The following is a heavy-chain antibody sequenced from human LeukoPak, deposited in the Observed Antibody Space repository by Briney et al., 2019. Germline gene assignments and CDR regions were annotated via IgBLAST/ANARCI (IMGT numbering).Heavy chain of an antibody. CDR3: ARPYYDSSGYYRRDAFDI. V-gene: IGHV3-7*01. Sequence: GGSLRLSCAASGFTFRGYWMSWVREAPGEGLEWVANIRQDGSEKYYVDSVKGRFTISRDNAKNSLYLQKNSLRAEDTAVYYCARPYYDSSGYYRRDAFDIWGQGTMVTASS. CDR1: GFTFRGYW. D-gene: IGHD3-22*01. J-gene: IGHJ3*02. CDR2: IRQDGSEK.